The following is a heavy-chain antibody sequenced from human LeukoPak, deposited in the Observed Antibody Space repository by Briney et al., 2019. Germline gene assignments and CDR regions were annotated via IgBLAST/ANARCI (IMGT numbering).Heavy chain of an antibody. V-gene: IGHV4-39*07. D-gene: IGHD2-15*01. CDR3: ARVAAKTVEY. Sequence: SETLSLTCTVSGGSSGRSSYYWGWIRQPPGKGLEWIGNIYYNGNTDYNAAVKSRVTVSVGTSENQSSLKLSSVTAADTAVYYCARVAAKTVEYWGQGTLVTV. CDR2: IYYNGNT. CDR1: GGSSGRSSYY. J-gene: IGHJ4*02.